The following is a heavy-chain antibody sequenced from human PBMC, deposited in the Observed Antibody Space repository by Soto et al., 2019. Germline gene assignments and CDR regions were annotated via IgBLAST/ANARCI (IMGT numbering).Heavy chain of an antibody. J-gene: IGHJ4*02. CDR1: VFTFSSYA. D-gene: IGHD3-22*01. CDR3: AKELPYSYDSSGYYDFLYYFDY. CDR2: ISDTGVGT. V-gene: IGHV3-23*01. Sequence: GGSLRLSCAASVFTFSSYAMSWFRQGPGKGLEWVSSISDTGVGTYYADSVKGRFTISRDNSKNTLYLQMNSLRAEDTAIYYCAKELPYSYDSSGYYDFLYYFDYWGQGTLVTVSS.